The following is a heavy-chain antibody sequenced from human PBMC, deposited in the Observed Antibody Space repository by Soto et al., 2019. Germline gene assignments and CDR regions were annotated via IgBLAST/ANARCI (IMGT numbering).Heavy chain of an antibody. Sequence: GASLKVSCKASGYTFTSYGISWVRQAPGQGLEWMGWISDYNGNTNHAQKLQGRVTMTTDTSTRTAYMELRSLRSYDTAVYYCARATTMVRGAPGSWFHXWGQGTLVTVSX. CDR1: GYTFTSYG. D-gene: IGHD3-10*01. J-gene: IGHJ5*02. CDR2: ISDYNGNT. CDR3: ARATTMVRGAPGSWFHX. V-gene: IGHV1-18*04.